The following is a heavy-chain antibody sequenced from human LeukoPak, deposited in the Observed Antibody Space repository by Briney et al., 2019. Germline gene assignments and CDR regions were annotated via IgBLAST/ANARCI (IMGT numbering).Heavy chain of an antibody. J-gene: IGHJ4*02. CDR1: GFTFSSYG. CDR2: IRYDGSNK. D-gene: IGHD6-19*01. V-gene: IGHV3-30*02. Sequence: TGGSLRLSCAASGFTFSSYGMHWVRQAPGKGLEWVAFIRYDGSNKYYAGSLKVRFSISRDNARNSLFLQMNSLRAEDTAVYYCARAVAGPAGEYYFDYWGQGTLVTVSS. CDR3: ARAVAGPAGEYYFDY.